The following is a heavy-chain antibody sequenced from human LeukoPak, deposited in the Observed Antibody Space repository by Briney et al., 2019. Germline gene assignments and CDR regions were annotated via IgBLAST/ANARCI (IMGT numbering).Heavy chain of an antibody. J-gene: IGHJ4*02. V-gene: IGHV1-18*01. D-gene: IGHD3-22*01. CDR3: AREYGYYDSSGYYSDY. Sequence: GASVKVSCKASGDTVTSYGISWGRQAPGQGLEWMGWISAYNGNTNYAQKLQGRVTMTTDTSTSTAYMELKSLRSDDTAVYYCAREYGYYDSSGYYSDYWGQGTLVTVSS. CDR2: ISAYNGNT. CDR1: GDTVTSYG.